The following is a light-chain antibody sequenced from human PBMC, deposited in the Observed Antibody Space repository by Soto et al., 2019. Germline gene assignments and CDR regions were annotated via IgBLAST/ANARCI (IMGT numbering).Light chain of an antibody. CDR1: QSISSY. CDR2: AAS. V-gene: IGKV1-39*01. Sequence: DIQMTQSPSSLSASVRDRVTITCRASQSISSYLNWYQQKPGKAPKLLIYAASSLQSGVPLRFSGSGSGTDFTLTISSLQPEDFATYYCQQSYSTPAITFGQGTRLEIK. CDR3: QQSYSTPAIT. J-gene: IGKJ5*01.